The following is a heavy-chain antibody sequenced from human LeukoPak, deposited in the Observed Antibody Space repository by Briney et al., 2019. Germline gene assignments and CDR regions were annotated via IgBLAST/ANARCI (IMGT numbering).Heavy chain of an antibody. CDR1: GGSFSGYY. CDR3: ARGSLGGYYDSSGYNDAFDI. CDR2: INHSGST. Sequence: PSETLSLTCAVYGGSFSGYYWSWIRQPPGKGLEWIGEINHSGSTNYNPSLKSRVTISVDTSKNQFSLKLSSVTAADTAVYYCARGSLGGYYDSSGYNDAFDIWGQGTMVTVSS. J-gene: IGHJ3*02. D-gene: IGHD3-22*01. V-gene: IGHV4-34*01.